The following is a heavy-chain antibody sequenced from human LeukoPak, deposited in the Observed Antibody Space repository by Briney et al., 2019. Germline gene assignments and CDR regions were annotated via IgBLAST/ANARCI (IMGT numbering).Heavy chain of an antibody. D-gene: IGHD3-22*01. CDR1: GVSISNYY. Sequence: SETLSLTCTVSGVSISNYYWNWIRQPPGKALEWIGYVYFTGSTNYNPSLKSRVTLSIDTSKSQLSLKLSSVAAADTAVYYCARWRSSAHYWDSWGQGTLVTVSS. V-gene: IGHV4-59*01. CDR3: ARWRSSAHYWDS. CDR2: VYFTGST. J-gene: IGHJ4*02.